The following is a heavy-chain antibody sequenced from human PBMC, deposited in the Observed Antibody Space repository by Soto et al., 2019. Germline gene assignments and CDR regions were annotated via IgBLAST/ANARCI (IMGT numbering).Heavy chain of an antibody. CDR1: GGSISSGGYY. CDR3: ARGDPSSGYYPRDY. CDR2: IYYSGST. Sequence: SETLSLTCTVSGGSISSGGYYWSWIRQHPGKGLEWIGYIYYSGSTYYNPSLKSRVTISVDTSKNQFSLKLSSVTAADTAVYYCARGDPSSGYYPRDYWGQGTLVTVS. J-gene: IGHJ4*02. D-gene: IGHD3-22*01. V-gene: IGHV4-31*03.